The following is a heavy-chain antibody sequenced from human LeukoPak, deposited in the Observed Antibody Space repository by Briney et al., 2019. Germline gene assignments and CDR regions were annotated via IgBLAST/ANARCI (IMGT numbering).Heavy chain of an antibody. D-gene: IGHD3-22*01. V-gene: IGHV3-66*01. CDR1: GFTVSSNY. CDR2: IYSGGST. J-gene: IGHJ4*02. CDR3: ARDRDDSSGYYLSY. Sequence: GVLRLSCAAPGFTVSSNYMSWVHQAPGKGLEWVSVIYSGGSTYYADSVKGRFTISRDNSKNTLYPQMNSLRAEDTAVYYCARDRDDSSGYYLSYWGQGTLVTVSS.